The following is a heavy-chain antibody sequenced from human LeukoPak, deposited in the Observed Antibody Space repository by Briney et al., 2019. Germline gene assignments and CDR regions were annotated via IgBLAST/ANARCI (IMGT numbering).Heavy chain of an antibody. Sequence: PGGSLRLSCAASGFIFNNYGLIWVRQAPGKGLEWVSAISNDGGGTQYADFVEGRFTISRDNSKNTLFLQMSSLRAEDTALYYCAKGSSGYFANLWGQGRLVTVSS. D-gene: IGHD3-22*01. CDR3: AKGSSGYFANL. CDR1: GFIFNNYG. V-gene: IGHV3-23*01. CDR2: ISNDGGGT. J-gene: IGHJ5*02.